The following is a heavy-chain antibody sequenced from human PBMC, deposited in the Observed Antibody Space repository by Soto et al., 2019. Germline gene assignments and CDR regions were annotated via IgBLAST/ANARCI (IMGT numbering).Heavy chain of an antibody. J-gene: IGHJ4*02. CDR2: MNTNSGTR. CDR3: ARDEGEDYGDFVRL. Sequence: QVQLVQSGAELKKPGASVKVSCKTSGYTFTDYDINWVRLAPGLGLEWLGWMNTNSGTRGHAQKFQGRLNMTRDASINTAYLELSGLTSEDTAIYFCARDEGEDYGDFVRLWGQGTLVAVSS. D-gene: IGHD4-17*01. CDR1: GYTFTDYD. V-gene: IGHV1-8*02.